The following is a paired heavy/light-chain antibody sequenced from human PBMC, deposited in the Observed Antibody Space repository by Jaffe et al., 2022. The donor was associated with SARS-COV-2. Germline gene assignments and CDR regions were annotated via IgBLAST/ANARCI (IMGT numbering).Heavy chain of an antibody. V-gene: IGHV3-9*01. CDR1: GFTFDDYA. Sequence: EVQLVESGGGLVQPGRSLRLSCAASGFTFDDYAMHWVRQAPGKGLEWVSGISWNSGSIGYADSVKGRFTISRDNAKNSLYLQMNSLRAEDTALYYCAKAPPMITFGGVIGPFDYWGQGTLVTVSS. D-gene: IGHD3-16*02. J-gene: IGHJ4*02. CDR2: ISWNSGSI. CDR3: AKAPPMITFGGVIGPFDY.
Light chain of an antibody. Sequence: DIQMTQSPSTLSASVGDRVTITCRASQSISSWLAWYQQKPGKAPKLLIYKASSLESGVPSRFSGSGSGTEFTLTISSLQPDDFATYYCQQYNSYSRLTFGGGTKVEIK. CDR3: QQYNSYSRLT. CDR1: QSISSW. CDR2: KAS. V-gene: IGKV1-5*03. J-gene: IGKJ4*01.